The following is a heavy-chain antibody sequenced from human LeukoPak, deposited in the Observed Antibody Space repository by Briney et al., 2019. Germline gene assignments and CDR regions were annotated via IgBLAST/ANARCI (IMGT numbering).Heavy chain of an antibody. CDR2: ISSSSSYI. D-gene: IGHD4-17*01. J-gene: IGHJ4*02. V-gene: IGHV3-21*01. CDR3: AREIGYGDYVNYFDY. CDR1: GFTFSSYS. Sequence: GGSLRLPCAASGFTFSSYSMNWVRQAPGKGLEWVSSISSSSSYIYYADSVKGRFTISRDNAKNSLYLQMNSLRAEDTAVYYCAREIGYGDYVNYFDYWGQGTLVTVSS.